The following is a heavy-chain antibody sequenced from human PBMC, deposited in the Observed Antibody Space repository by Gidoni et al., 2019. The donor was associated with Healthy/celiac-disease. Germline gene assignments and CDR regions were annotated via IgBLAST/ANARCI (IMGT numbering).Heavy chain of an antibody. V-gene: IGHV4-30-4*01. CDR3: ATLDYGGHSGYFDY. Sequence: QVQLQESGAGMVKPSQTLSRTCTVSGGSISSGDYYWSWIRQPPGKGLEWIGYIYYSGSTYYNPSLKSRVTISVDTSKNQFSLKLSSVTAADTAVYYCATLDYGGHSGYFDYWGQGTLVTVSS. CDR1: GGSISSGDYY. CDR2: IYYSGST. J-gene: IGHJ4*02. D-gene: IGHD4-17*01.